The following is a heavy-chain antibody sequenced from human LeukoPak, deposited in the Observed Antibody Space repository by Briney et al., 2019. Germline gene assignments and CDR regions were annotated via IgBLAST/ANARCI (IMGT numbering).Heavy chain of an antibody. CDR2: IYYSGST. Sequence: PSETLSLTCTVSGGSISSYYWSWIRQPPGKGLEWIGYIYYSGSTYYNPSLKSRVTISVDTSKNQFSLKLSSVTAADTAVYYCARVIDYVWGSYRRPHPSYYFDYWGQGTLVTVSS. CDR3: ARVIDYVWGSYRRPHPSYYFDY. D-gene: IGHD3-16*02. CDR1: GGSISSYY. J-gene: IGHJ4*02. V-gene: IGHV4-59*12.